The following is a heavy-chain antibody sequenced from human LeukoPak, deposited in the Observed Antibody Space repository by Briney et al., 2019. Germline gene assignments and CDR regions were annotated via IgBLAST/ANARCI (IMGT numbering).Heavy chain of an antibody. D-gene: IGHD3-9*01. V-gene: IGHV3-21*01. CDR1: GFSLINYN. CDR3: ARAKWSYDILTGPFDY. CDR2: ISSSSSYI. Sequence: GGSLRLSCVASGFSLINYNMNWVRQAPGKGLEWVSSISSSSSYIYYADSVKGRFTISRDNAKNSLYLQMNSLRAEDTAVYYCARAKWSYDILTGPFDYWGQGTLVTVSS. J-gene: IGHJ4*02.